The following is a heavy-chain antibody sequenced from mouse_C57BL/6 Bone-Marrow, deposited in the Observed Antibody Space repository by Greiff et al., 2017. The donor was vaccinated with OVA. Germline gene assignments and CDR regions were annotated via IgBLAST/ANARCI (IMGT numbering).Heavy chain of an antibody. CDR1: GYTFTDYE. V-gene: IGHV1-15*01. CDR2: IDPESGGT. Sequence: ESGAELVRPGASVTLSCKASGYTFTDYEMHWVKQTPVHGLEWVGDIDPESGGTAYDQKLKGKVIMSADNASSTAYMELRSLTSEYSAVSFCTRGYINYYAIDYWGQGTSVTVSS. CDR3: TRGYINYYAIDY. J-gene: IGHJ4*01. D-gene: IGHD2-5*01.